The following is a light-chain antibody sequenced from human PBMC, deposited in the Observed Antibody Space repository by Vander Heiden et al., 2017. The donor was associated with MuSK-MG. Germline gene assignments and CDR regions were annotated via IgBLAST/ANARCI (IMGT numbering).Light chain of an antibody. Sequence: DIQMTQSPSSLSASVGDRVTITCRASQAIGTDLGWYQQKPGEAPKRLIFAASSLQGGVPSRFSGSGSATDFTLTISSLQPEDFATYYCRQHYSYPLTFGPGTRLEIK. V-gene: IGKV1-17*01. CDR3: RQHYSYPLT. CDR1: QAIGTD. CDR2: AAS. J-gene: IGKJ5*01.